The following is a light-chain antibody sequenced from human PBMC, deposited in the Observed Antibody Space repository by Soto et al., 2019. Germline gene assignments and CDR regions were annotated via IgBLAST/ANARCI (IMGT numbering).Light chain of an antibody. Sequence: EVVMTQSPATVSVSPGERATLSCRASQSVSSNLAWYQQKPGQAPRLLIYGASTRATGTPARFSGSGSGTEFTLTISSLQSEDFAVYYCQQYNSWTPYTFGQGTKVDIK. CDR2: GAS. V-gene: IGKV3-15*01. CDR1: QSVSSN. J-gene: IGKJ2*01. CDR3: QQYNSWTPYT.